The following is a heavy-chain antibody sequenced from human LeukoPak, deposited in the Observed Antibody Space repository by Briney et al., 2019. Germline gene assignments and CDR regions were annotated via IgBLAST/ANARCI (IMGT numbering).Heavy chain of an antibody. D-gene: IGHD3-3*01. V-gene: IGHV2-5*01. J-gene: IGHJ1*01. CDR1: GFSLSTSGVG. CDR3: ARTYYDFWSGYSLEYFQH. Sequence: SGPTLVNPTQTLTLTCTFSGFSLSTSGVGVGWIRQPPGKALEWLALIYWNDDKRYSPSLKSRLTITKDTSKNQVVLTMTNMDPVDTATYYCARTYYDFWSGYSLEYFQHWGQGTLVTVSS. CDR2: IYWNDDK.